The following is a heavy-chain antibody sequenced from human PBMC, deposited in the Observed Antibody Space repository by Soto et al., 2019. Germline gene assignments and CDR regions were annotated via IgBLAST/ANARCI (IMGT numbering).Heavy chain of an antibody. CDR1: GASINNSY. D-gene: IGHD4-17*01. Sequence: SETLSLTCTVSGASINNSYWSWIRQTPGKGLEWIGFIFHSGSTAYNPSLKSRVTISVDTSKTHFSLKLTSVTAADTAVYYCARGPLTTDNWFDPWGQGTLVTVS. CDR3: ARGPLTTDNWFDP. CDR2: IFHSGST. J-gene: IGHJ5*02. V-gene: IGHV4-59*01.